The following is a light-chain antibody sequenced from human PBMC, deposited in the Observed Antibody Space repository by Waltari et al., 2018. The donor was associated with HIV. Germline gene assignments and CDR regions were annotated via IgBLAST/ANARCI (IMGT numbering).Light chain of an antibody. CDR2: KAS. CDR1: QNISWW. V-gene: IGKV1-5*03. CDR3: QQYTEYPWT. J-gene: IGKJ1*01. Sequence: DIQVTQSPSFLSASVEDTVTITCWASQNISWWLAWYQQRPGTAPNLLISKASILESGVSSRFSGSGSGTEFSLTISGLQPDDSASYFCQQYTEYPWTFGQGTKVEFK.